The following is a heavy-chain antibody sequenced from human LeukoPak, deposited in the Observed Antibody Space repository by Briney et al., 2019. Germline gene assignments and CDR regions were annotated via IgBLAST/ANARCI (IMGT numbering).Heavy chain of an antibody. J-gene: IGHJ6*03. Sequence: GGSLRLSCEGTGFTFGDYFMTWIRQAPGKGLEWLAYISGSSQTIYYADSVRGRFTVSRDNTRQSLYLQMNSLRAEDTALYYCARGRIVGATGYMDVWGKGTTVTVSS. CDR3: ARGRIVGATGYMDV. V-gene: IGHV3-11*01. CDR2: ISGSSQTI. D-gene: IGHD1-26*01. CDR1: GFTFGDYF.